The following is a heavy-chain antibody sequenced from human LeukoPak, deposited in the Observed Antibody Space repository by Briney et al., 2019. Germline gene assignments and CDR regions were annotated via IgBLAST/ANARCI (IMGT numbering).Heavy chain of an antibody. V-gene: IGHV3-7*01. Sequence: GGSLRLSCAASELTFSNYYMTWVRQAPGKGLEWVANINQDGSETYYVDSVKGRFTISRDNAKNSLYLQMHSLRAEDTAVYYCARPNFYPDYWGQGTLVTVSS. D-gene: IGHD1-1*01. J-gene: IGHJ4*02. CDR3: ARPNFYPDY. CDR2: INQDGSET. CDR1: ELTFSNYY.